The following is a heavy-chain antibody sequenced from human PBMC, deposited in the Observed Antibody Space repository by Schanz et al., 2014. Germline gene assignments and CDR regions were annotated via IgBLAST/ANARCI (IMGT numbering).Heavy chain of an antibody. V-gene: IGHV1-2*06. CDR1: GYSFSAYY. CDR2: FT. J-gene: IGHJ4*02. D-gene: IGHD1-26*01. Sequence: QVQLVQSGSELTNPGASVKVSCTASGYSFSAYYIHWMRQAPGQGLEWLGRFTHISQKFQGRVTMTRDTSTSTAYMELSRLRSDDTAVHYCARDRDQWDGNFCDFWGQGTLVTVSS. CDR3: ARDRDQWDGNFCDF.